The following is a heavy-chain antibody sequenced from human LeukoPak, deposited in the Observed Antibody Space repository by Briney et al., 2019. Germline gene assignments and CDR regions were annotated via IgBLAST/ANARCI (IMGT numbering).Heavy chain of an antibody. J-gene: IGHJ4*02. V-gene: IGHV1-2*02. CDR1: GYTFTGYY. Sequence: GASVKVSCKASGYTFTGYYMHWVRQAPGQGLEWMGWINPNSGGTNYAQKFQGRVTMTRDTSISTAYMELSRLRSDDTAVYYCARYCSGGSCYSTRRALDYWGQGTLVTVSS. CDR3: ARYCSGGSCYSTRRALDY. D-gene: IGHD2-15*01. CDR2: INPNSGGT.